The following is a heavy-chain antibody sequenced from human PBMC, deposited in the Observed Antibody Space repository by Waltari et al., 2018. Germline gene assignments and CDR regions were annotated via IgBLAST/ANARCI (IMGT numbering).Heavy chain of an antibody. V-gene: IGHV4-4*07. J-gene: IGHJ6*03. CDR2: IYTSGS. Sequence: QVQLQESGPGLVKPSETLSLPCTVSGGSISSYYWSWIRQPAVKGLEWIGRIYTSGSNYNPSLKSRVTMSVDTSKNQFSLKLSSVTAADTAVYYCARTGYYDFWSGYDYYMDVWGKGTTVTISS. D-gene: IGHD3-3*01. CDR3: ARTGYYDFWSGYDYYMDV. CDR1: GGSISSYY.